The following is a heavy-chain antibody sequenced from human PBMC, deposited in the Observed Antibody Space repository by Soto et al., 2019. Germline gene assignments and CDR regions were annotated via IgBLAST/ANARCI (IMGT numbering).Heavy chain of an antibody. D-gene: IGHD3-10*01. CDR3: ARDRVRSPEGADSFDV. CDR2: INPNSGGP. J-gene: IGHJ3*01. CDR1: GYSFGTSG. Sequence: QVKLVQSGTEVKKPGASVKVSCKASGYSFGTSGISWVRQAPGQGLEWMGYINPNSGGPRYVQKFKDRVTMSRDTPKTTVYMELRNLTSDDTAVYYCARDRVRSPEGADSFDVWGQGTWVNVS. V-gene: IGHV1-18*04.